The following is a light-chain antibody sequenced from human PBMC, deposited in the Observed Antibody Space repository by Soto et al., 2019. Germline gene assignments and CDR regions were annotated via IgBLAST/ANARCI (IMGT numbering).Light chain of an antibody. Sequence: DIQMTQSPSTLSGSVGDRVTITCRASQGISSWLAWYQKKPGKAPTLLIYSTSSLHIGVPSRFSGSGSGTDFTLTISSLQPEDFATYYCQQSNSFPFTFGPGTKVDI. CDR3: QQSNSFPFT. CDR1: QGISSW. CDR2: STS. J-gene: IGKJ3*01. V-gene: IGKV1-12*01.